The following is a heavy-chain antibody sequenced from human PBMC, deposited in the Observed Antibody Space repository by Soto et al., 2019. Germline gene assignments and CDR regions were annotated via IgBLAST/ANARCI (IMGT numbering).Heavy chain of an antibody. D-gene: IGHD5-18*01. J-gene: IGHJ4*02. CDR2: INHSGST. CDR1: GGSFSGYY. V-gene: IGHV4-34*01. Sequence: PSETLSLTCAVYGGSFSGYYWSWIRQPPGKGLEWIGEINHSGSTNYNPSLKSRVTISVDTSKNQFSLKLSSVTAADTFVYSCARGPSRGYSYTFDYWGQGTLVTVS. CDR3: ARGPSRGYSYTFDY.